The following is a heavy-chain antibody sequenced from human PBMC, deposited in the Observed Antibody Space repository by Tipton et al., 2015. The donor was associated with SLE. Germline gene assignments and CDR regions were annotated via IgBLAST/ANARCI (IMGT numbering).Heavy chain of an antibody. CDR1: GFTFHDYA. Sequence: RSLRLSCAASGFTFHDYAMHWVRQAPGKGLEWVSGISWNTDNIAYADSVKGRFTISRDDAKNSLYLQMNSLRVEDTAVYYCAGSLEWLLYGVDYWGQGTLVTVSS. D-gene: IGHD3-3*01. CDR3: AGSLEWLLYGVDY. J-gene: IGHJ4*02. CDR2: ISWNTDNI. V-gene: IGHV3-9*01.